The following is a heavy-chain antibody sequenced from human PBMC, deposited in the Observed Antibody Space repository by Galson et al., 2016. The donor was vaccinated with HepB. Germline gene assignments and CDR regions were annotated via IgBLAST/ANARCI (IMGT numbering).Heavy chain of an antibody. D-gene: IGHD3-16*01. J-gene: IGHJ6*03. V-gene: IGHV3-53*01. CDR2: VYSDGST. Sequence: SLRLSCAASGFTVSRNYLSWVRQAPGKGLEWVSIVYSDGSTYYSDSVRGRFTISRDNSNNIVYLQMNSLRAEDTAVYFCAKNKATARVWGHYYYYVDVWGKGTTVTVSS. CDR1: GFTVSRNY. CDR3: AKNKATARVWGHYYYYVDV.